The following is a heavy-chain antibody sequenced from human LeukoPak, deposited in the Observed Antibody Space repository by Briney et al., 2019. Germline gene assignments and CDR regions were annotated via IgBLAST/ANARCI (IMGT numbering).Heavy chain of an antibody. CDR2: IYHSGST. Sequence: SETLSLTCTVSGGSISSGDYYWSWIRQPPGKGLEWIGYIYHSGSTYYNPSLTSRVTISVDTSTNQFSLKLTSVTAADTAMYFCARGRNPYYVWGTYRAYFDYWGQGTPVTVSS. V-gene: IGHV4-30-4*01. CDR1: GGSISSGDYY. D-gene: IGHD3-16*02. CDR3: ARGRNPYYVWGTYRAYFDY. J-gene: IGHJ4*02.